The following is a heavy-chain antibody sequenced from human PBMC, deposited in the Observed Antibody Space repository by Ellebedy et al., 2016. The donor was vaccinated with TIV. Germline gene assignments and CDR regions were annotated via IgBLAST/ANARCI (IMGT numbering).Heavy chain of an antibody. J-gene: IGHJ4*02. D-gene: IGHD3-22*01. CDR2: INYSGST. CDR3: ARDSPAYYNTRGLDS. Sequence: ESLKISCAASESTFSKYWMSWVRQPPGKGLEWVGYINYSGSTSYNPSLKSRLSISLDTPKNQFSLKLTSVTAADTAVYYCARDSPAYYNTRGLDSWGQGILVTVSS. V-gene: IGHV4-59*01. CDR1: ESTFSKYW.